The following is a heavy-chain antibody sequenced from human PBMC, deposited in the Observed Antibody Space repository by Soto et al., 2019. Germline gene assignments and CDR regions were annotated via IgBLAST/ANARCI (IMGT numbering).Heavy chain of an antibody. CDR1: GFTVSSNY. J-gene: IGHJ2*01. Sequence: EVQLVESGGGLVQPGGSLRLSCAASGFTVSSNYMSWVRQAPGKGLEWVSVIYSGGSTYYADSVKGRFTISRDNSKNTLYLQMNSLRAEDTAVYYCTQWLVRVRYFDLWGRGTLVTVSS. V-gene: IGHV3-66*01. CDR2: IYSGGST. D-gene: IGHD6-19*01. CDR3: TQWLVRVRYFDL.